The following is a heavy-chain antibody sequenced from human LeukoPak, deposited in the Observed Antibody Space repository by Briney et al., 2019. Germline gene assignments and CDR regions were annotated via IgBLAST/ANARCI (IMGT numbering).Heavy chain of an antibody. J-gene: IGHJ4*02. CDR3: ARESTSGLPAVGFDF. CDR1: GYSIGSGSY. D-gene: IGHD3-10*01. Sequence: PSETLSLTCAVSGYSIGSGSYWGWIRPPPGKGLEWIGSGYHTGSTFYNPSLKSRVSISVDTSKNQFSLKLSSVTAADTAVYYCARESTSGLPAVGFDFWGQGTLVTVSS. V-gene: IGHV4-38-2*02. CDR2: GYHTGST.